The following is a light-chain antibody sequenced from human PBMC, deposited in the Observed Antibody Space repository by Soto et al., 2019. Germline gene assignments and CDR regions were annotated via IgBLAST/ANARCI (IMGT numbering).Light chain of an antibody. CDR2: KAS. CDR3: QQYKSFWT. V-gene: IGKV1-5*03. CDR1: ESISAW. J-gene: IGKJ1*01. Sequence: DIQMTQSPSTLSASVGDRVTITCRASESISAWLAWYQQKPEKAPKLLIYKASTLESGVPSRFSASGSGTKFTLTISSLQPDDFATYYCQQYKSFWTFGQGTKVEIK.